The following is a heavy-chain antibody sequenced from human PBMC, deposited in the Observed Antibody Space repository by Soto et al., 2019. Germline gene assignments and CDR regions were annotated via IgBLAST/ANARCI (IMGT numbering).Heavy chain of an antibody. Sequence: ASVKVSCKASGYTFTSYAMHWVRQAPGQRLEWMGWINAGNGNTKYSQKFQGRVTITRDTSASTAYMELSSLRSEDTAVYYCASGPPAHSSCKNYYYYGMYVCGQGTTVPVSS. CDR2: INAGNGNT. CDR1: GYTFTSYA. CDR3: ASGPPAHSSCKNYYYYGMYV. J-gene: IGHJ6*02. D-gene: IGHD6-6*01. V-gene: IGHV1-3*01.